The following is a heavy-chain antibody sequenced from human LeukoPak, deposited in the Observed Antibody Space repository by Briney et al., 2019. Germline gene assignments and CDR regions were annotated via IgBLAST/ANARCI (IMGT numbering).Heavy chain of an antibody. J-gene: IGHJ4*02. D-gene: IGHD3-3*01. V-gene: IGHV3-23*01. Sequence: GGSLRLSCAASGFTFSSYAMSWVRQAPGKGLEWVSAISGSGGSTYYADSVKGRFTISRDNSKNTLYLQMNSLRAEDTAVYYCASPGGIFGVVMDDYWGQGTLVTVSS. CDR2: ISGSGGST. CDR1: GFTFSSYA. CDR3: ASPGGIFGVVMDDY.